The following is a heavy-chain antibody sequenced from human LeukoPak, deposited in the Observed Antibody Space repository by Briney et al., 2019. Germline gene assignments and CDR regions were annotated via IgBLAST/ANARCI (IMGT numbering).Heavy chain of an antibody. CDR2: ISGSGGTT. D-gene: IGHD6-13*01. Sequence: GGSLRLSCTASGFTFSSYGMNWVRQAPGKGLEWVSVISGSGGTTYYADSVKGRFTIYRDNSKNTLYLQMNSLRAEDTAVYYSAKDVYSSTGLFDYWGQGTLVTVSS. V-gene: IGHV3-23*01. CDR3: AKDVYSSTGLFDY. CDR1: GFTFSSYG. J-gene: IGHJ4*02.